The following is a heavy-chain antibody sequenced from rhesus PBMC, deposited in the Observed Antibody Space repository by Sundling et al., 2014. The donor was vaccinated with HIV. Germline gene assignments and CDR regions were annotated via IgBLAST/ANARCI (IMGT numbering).Heavy chain of an antibody. Sequence: QVQLQESAPAVVKPSETLSLTCAVSGGSISSSNWWSWIRQSPGKGLDWLGGINGSGGSTEYNPSLKSRVTISKDTSKNQFSLKLSSVTAADTAVYYCARAPGGNSGYSLRAALDYWGQGVLVTVSS. V-gene: IGHV4-93*01. J-gene: IGHJ4*01. CDR3: ARAPGGNSGYSLRAALDY. CDR1: GGSISSSNW. CDR2: INGSGGST. D-gene: IGHD5-30*01.